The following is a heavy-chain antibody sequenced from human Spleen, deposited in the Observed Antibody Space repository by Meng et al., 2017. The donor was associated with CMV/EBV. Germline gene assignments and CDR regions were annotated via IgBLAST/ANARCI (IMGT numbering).Heavy chain of an antibody. Sequence: GGSLRLSCAASGFSFSTYGKHWVRQTPGRGLEWVANIKQDGSERYYVDSVKGRFTISIDNAKNSLFLQMNSLRADDTAVYYCARALRFGVVLSWGQGTLVTVSS. CDR3: ARALRFGVVLS. CDR1: GFSFSTYG. V-gene: IGHV3-7*04. J-gene: IGHJ5*02. D-gene: IGHD3-3*01. CDR2: IKQDGSER.